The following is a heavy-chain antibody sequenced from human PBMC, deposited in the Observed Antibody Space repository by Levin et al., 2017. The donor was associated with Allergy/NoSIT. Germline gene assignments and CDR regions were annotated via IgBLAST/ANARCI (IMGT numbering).Heavy chain of an antibody. CDR1: GYSFTSYW. J-gene: IGHJ4*02. CDR2: IDPSDSYT. Sequence: PGGSLRLSCKGSGYSFTSYWISWVRQMPGKGLEWMGRIDPSDSYTNYSPSFQGHVTISADKSISTAYLQWSSLKASDTAMYYCARQDDGGFRERAGVGRVDDYWGQGTLVTVSS. CDR3: ARQDDGGFRERAGVGRVDDY. D-gene: IGHD5-24*01. V-gene: IGHV5-10-1*01.